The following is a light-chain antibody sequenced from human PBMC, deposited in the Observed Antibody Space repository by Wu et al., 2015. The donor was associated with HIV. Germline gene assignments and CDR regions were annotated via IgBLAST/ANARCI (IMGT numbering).Light chain of an antibody. CDR2: GVS. CDR1: QSIISTY. V-gene: IGKV3-20*01. Sequence: IVLTQSPGTLSLSPGERATLSCRASQSIISTYLAWYQHKPGQAPRLLIYGVSSRATGIPDRFSGSGSGTDFTLTISRLEPEDFAVYYCQQYGSYSFGQGTKLEIK. J-gene: IGKJ2*03. CDR3: QQYGSYS.